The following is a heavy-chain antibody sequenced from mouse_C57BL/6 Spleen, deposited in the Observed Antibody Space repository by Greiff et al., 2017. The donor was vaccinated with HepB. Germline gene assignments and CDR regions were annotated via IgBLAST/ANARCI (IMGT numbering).Heavy chain of an antibody. V-gene: IGHV2-5*01. CDR1: GFSLTSYG. Sequence: VKLVESGPGLVQPSQSLSITCTVSGFSLTSYGVHWVRQSPGKGLEWLGVIWRGGSTDYNAAFMSRLSITKDNSKSHVFFKMNSLQADDTAIYYCAKSGNDYDGFAYWGQGTLVTVSA. CDR3: AKSGNDYDGFAY. CDR2: IWRGGST. D-gene: IGHD2-4*01. J-gene: IGHJ3*01.